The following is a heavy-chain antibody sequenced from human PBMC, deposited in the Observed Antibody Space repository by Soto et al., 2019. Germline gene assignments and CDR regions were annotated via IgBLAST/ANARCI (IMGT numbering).Heavy chain of an antibody. D-gene: IGHD3-3*01. CDR1: GFTFSSYW. Sequence: EVQLVESGGGLVQPGGSLRLSCAASGFTFSSYWMHWVRQAPGKGLVWVSRINSDGSSTSYADSVKGRFTIFRNNAKNTLYLQMNSLGAEVTAVYYSARDLCFWSRGFDNWGQGTLVTVSS. CDR2: INSDGSST. J-gene: IGHJ4*02. CDR3: ARDLCFWSRGFDN. V-gene: IGHV3-74*01.